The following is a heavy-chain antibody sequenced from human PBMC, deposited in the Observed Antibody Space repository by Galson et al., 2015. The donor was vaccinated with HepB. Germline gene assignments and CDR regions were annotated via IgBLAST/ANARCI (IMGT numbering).Heavy chain of an antibody. V-gene: IGHV3-66*01. CDR2: IYGGGST. CDR1: GFAFNTYA. D-gene: IGHD1-1*01. Sequence: SLRLSCAASGFAFNTYAMNWVRQAPGKGLEWVSVIYGGGSTHYADSVRGSFTISGDNSKNTLYLEMNSLRAEDTALYYCARDSGDWNQDYWGQGTLVTVSS. CDR3: ARDSGDWNQDY. J-gene: IGHJ4*02.